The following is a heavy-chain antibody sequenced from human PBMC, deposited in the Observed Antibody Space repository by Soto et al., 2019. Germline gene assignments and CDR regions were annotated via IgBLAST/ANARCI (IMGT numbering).Heavy chain of an antibody. D-gene: IGHD1-26*01. CDR1: GFTFSSYA. CDR3: AKDGASGSYPPYYYYGMDV. V-gene: IGHV3-23*01. J-gene: IGHJ6*02. CDR2: ISGSGGNA. Sequence: GGSLRLSCAASGFTFSSYAMSWVRQAPGKGLEWVSTISGSGGNAYYADSVKGRFTISRDNSKNTLRLQMNSLRADDTAVYYCAKDGASGSYPPYYYYGMDVWGQGTTVTVSS.